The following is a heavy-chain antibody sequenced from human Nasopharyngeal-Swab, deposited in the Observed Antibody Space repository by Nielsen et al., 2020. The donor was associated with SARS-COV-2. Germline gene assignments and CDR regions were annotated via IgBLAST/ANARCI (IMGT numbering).Heavy chain of an antibody. D-gene: IGHD6-6*01. V-gene: IGHV4-59*01. J-gene: IGHJ5*02. CDR3: ARERIAARLPDRWFDP. CDR2: IYYSGST. Sequence: WIRQPPGHGLEWIGYIYYSGSTNYNPSLKSRVTISVDTSKNQFSLKLSSVTAADTAVYYCARERIAARLPDRWFDPWGQGTLVTVSS.